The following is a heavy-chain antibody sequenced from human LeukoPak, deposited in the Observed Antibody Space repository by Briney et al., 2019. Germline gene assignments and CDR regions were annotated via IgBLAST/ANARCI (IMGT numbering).Heavy chain of an antibody. CDR1: QFTFSIYA. CDR2: ISYTGTYI. Sequence: GGSLRLSCTASQFTFSIYAMSWVRQAPGKGLEWVSSISYTGTYIYYADSVKGRFTISRDNAQNSLYLQMNSLRAEDTAIYYCVRDRGTYRPIDYWGQGTLVTVSS. D-gene: IGHD1-26*01. J-gene: IGHJ4*02. V-gene: IGHV3-21*04. CDR3: VRDRGTYRPIDY.